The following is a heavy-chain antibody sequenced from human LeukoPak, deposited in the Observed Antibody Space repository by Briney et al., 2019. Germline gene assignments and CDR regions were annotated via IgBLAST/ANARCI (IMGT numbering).Heavy chain of an antibody. D-gene: IGHD1-26*01. J-gene: IGHJ4*02. V-gene: IGHV3-30*02. Sequence: GGSLRLSCAASGFTFSSYSMNWVRQAPGKGLECVASIRHDGGDKYYSESVKGRFTISKDNTKYRLFLYMNSLRPEDTAVYYCVRWSGTYPLYYLDYWGQGTLVTVSS. CDR2: IRHDGGDK. CDR3: VRWSGTYPLYYLDY. CDR1: GFTFSSYS.